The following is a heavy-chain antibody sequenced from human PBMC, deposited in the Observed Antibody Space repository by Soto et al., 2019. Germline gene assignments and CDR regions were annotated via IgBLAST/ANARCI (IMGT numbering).Heavy chain of an antibody. CDR2: ILPMLGTA. J-gene: IGHJ6*02. V-gene: IGHV1-69*12. D-gene: IGHD1-26*01. CDR1: GDTVSSYG. CDR3: GRGGYSPRSYYYGMAV. Sequence: QVHLVQSGAEVKKPGSSVRVSCKASGDTVSSYGIIWVRQAPGQGLECMGGILPMLGTANYAQKFKGRVTINAYESTTTTYVEFSSLRLEDSAIYYGGRGGYSPRSYYYGMAVWGQGAPVTVSS.